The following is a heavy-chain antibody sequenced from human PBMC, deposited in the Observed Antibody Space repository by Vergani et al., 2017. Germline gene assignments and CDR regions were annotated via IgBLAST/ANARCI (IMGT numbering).Heavy chain of an antibody. Sequence: QVHLVESGGGVVQPGGSLRLSCAASGFIFNYYGINWDRQAPGKGLEWVSFIRSDGGSEMYADSVRGRFTISRDNSKNTVSLEMLSLRTEDTAVYYCAKGHSGQIGSPHDYYFDYWGQGTLVTVSS. J-gene: IGHJ4*02. V-gene: IGHV3-30*02. CDR3: AKGHSGQIGSPHDYYFDY. CDR1: GFIFNYYG. CDR2: IRSDGGSE. D-gene: IGHD1-26*01.